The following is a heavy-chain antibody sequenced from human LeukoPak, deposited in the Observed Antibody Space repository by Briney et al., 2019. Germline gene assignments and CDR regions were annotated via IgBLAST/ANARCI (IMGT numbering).Heavy chain of an antibody. J-gene: IGHJ6*02. CDR2: IYHSGST. Sequence: SETLYLTCAVSGGSISSGGYSWSWIRQPPGKGLEWIGYIYHSGSTYYNPSLKSRVTISVDRSKNQFSLKLGSVTAADTAVYYCARGPGSYGLYGMDVWGQGTTVTVSS. V-gene: IGHV4-30-2*01. CDR1: GGSISSGGYS. CDR3: ARGPGSYGLYGMDV. D-gene: IGHD3-10*01.